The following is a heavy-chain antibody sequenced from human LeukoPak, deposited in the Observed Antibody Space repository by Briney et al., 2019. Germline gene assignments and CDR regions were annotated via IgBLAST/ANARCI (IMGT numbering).Heavy chain of an antibody. V-gene: IGHV3-30*02. CDR2: IRYDGSNK. Sequence: GGSLRLSCAASEFTFSSYGMHWVRQAPGKGLEWVAFIRYDGSNKYYTDSVKGRFTISRDHSENTLYLQMNSLRAEDTAVYYCARETRPPGFVTSGWFDYWGQGSLVTVSS. CDR1: EFTFSSYG. CDR3: ARETRPPGFVTSGWFDY. J-gene: IGHJ4*02. D-gene: IGHD2-2*01.